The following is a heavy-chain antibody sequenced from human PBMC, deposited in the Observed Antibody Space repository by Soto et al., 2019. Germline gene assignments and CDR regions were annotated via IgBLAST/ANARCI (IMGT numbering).Heavy chain of an antibody. CDR2: INPNSGGT. D-gene: IGHD4-4*01. J-gene: IGHJ5*02. CDR1: GYTFTGYY. Sequence: GASVKVSCKASGYTFTGYYMHWVRQAPGQGLECMGWINPNSGGTNYAQKFQGRVTMTRDTSISTAYMELSRLRSDDTAVYYCARNSPEGNWFDPWGQGTLVTVSS. CDR3: ARNSPEGNWFDP. V-gene: IGHV1-2*02.